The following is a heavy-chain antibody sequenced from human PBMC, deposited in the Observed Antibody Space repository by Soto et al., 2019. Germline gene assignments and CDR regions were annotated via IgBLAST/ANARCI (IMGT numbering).Heavy chain of an antibody. D-gene: IGHD4-17*01. CDR3: ARDHDYGDYSLDY. V-gene: IGHV1-69*14. CDR2: VIPMFGTR. J-gene: IGHJ4*02. Sequence: QVQLVQSGAEVKKPGSSVKVSCKASGGTFNNYAISWVRQAPGQGLDWMGRVIPMFGTRIYAQKFQGRVTITADKSTTTAYMELGSLRSDDTAIYYCARDHDYGDYSLDYWGQGTLVTVSS. CDR1: GGTFNNYA.